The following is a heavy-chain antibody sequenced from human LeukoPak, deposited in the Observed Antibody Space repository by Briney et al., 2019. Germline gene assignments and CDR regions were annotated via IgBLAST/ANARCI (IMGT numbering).Heavy chain of an antibody. CDR1: GGSISSYY. J-gene: IGHJ5*02. Sequence: SETLSLTCTVSGGSISSYYWSWIRQPPGKGLEWIGYIYYSGSTNYNPSLTSRVTISVDTSKNQFSLKLRSVTAADTAVYYCARMVRGYTDWFDPWGQGTLVTVSS. D-gene: IGHD3-10*01. CDR3: ARMVRGYTDWFDP. CDR2: IYYSGST. V-gene: IGHV4-59*01.